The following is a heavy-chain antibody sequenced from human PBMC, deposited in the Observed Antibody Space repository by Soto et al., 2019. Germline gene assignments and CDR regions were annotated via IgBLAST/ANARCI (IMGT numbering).Heavy chain of an antibody. CDR2: IYYSGST. CDR1: GGSISSSSYY. V-gene: IGHV4-39*01. CDR3: ARQARYGSGSYYIPNYYYYYMDV. J-gene: IGHJ6*03. Sequence: SETLSLTCTVSGGSISSSSYYWGWIRQPPGKGLEWIGSIYYSGSTYYNPSLKSRVTISVDTSKNQFSLKLSPVTAADTAVYYCARQARYGSGSYYIPNYYYYYMDVWGKGTTVTVSS. D-gene: IGHD3-10*01.